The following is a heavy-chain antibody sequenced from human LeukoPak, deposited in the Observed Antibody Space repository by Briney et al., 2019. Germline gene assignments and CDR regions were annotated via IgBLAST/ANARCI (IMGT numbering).Heavy chain of an antibody. CDR1: GFTFSSYE. D-gene: IGHD5-18*01. J-gene: IGHJ3*02. Sequence: PGGSLRLSCAASGFTFSSYEMNWVRQAPGKGLEWVSYISSSGSTIYYADSVKGRFTISRDNAKNSLYLQMNSLRAEDTANYYCARDPMVSFDAFDIWGQGTMVTVSS. V-gene: IGHV3-48*03. CDR3: ARDPMVSFDAFDI. CDR2: ISSSGSTI.